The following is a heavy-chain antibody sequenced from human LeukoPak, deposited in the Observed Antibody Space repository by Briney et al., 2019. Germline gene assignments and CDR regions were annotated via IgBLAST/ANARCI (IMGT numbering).Heavy chain of an antibody. CDR2: INPNSGGT. CDR1: GYTFTGYY. J-gene: IGHJ4*02. D-gene: IGHD3-3*01. CDR3: ARDLSYYDFWSGYFSTGFDY. Sequence: ASVKVSCKASGYTFTGYYMHWVRQAPGQGLEWMGWINPNSGGTNYAQKFQGRVTMTRDTSISTAYMELSRLRSDDTAVYYCARDLSYYDFWSGYFSTGFDYWGQGTLVTVSS. V-gene: IGHV1-2*02.